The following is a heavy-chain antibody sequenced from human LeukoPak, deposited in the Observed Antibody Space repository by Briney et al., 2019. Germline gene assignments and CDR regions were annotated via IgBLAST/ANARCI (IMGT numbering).Heavy chain of an antibody. CDR2: ISGSGSTI. D-gene: IGHD3-16*01. Sequence: KPGGSLRLSCAASGFNFGDYYMSWIRQAPGKGLEWLTHISGSGSTIQYADPVKGRFIISRDNAENSLYLQMNSLRGEDTAVYYCARSWGVVAFDYWGQGTLVTVTS. CDR1: GFNFGDYY. J-gene: IGHJ4*02. CDR3: ARSWGVVAFDY. V-gene: IGHV3-11*04.